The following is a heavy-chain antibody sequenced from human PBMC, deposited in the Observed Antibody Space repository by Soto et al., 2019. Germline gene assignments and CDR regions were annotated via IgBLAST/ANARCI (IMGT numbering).Heavy chain of an antibody. CDR1: GFIFSTYA. CDR2: ISASGGST. V-gene: IGHV3-23*01. J-gene: IGHJ4*02. Sequence: GSLRLSCAASGFIFSTYAMPWVRQAPGTGLEWVSAISASGGSTYYADSLEGRFTVSRDNSRNTLYLRMNSLRAEDTAVYYCARDQVVRGVIGYYFDYWGQGALVTVSS. D-gene: IGHD3-10*01. CDR3: ARDQVVRGVIGYYFDY.